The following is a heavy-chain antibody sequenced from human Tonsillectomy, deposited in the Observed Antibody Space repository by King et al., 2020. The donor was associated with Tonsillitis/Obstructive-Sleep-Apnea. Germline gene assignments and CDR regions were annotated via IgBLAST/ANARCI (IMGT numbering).Heavy chain of an antibody. D-gene: IGHD7-27*01. V-gene: IGHV5-10-1*01. Sequence: QLVQSGAEVKKPGESLRISCKGSGYSFTSYWISWVRQMPGKGLEWMGRIDTRDSYTNYSPSFQGHVTISADKSISTAYVQWSSLKASDTAMYYCARYGLTGVPMGHSYYYYMDVWGKGTTVTVSS. J-gene: IGHJ6*03. CDR1: GYSFTSYW. CDR3: ARYGLTGVPMGHSYYYYMDV. CDR2: IDTRDSYT.